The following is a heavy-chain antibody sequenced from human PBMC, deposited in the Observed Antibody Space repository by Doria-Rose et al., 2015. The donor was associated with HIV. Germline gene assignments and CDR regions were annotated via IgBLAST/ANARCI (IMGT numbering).Heavy chain of an antibody. D-gene: IGHD6-19*01. CDR1: GFSFDEYA. V-gene: IGHV3-9*03. Sequence: FLHPGRSLRLSCAASGFSFDEYAMHWVRQPPGKGLEWVSGINWNSANIRYADSVKGRFTISRDNAKNSLYLQMSSLRPEDMALYYCAKDGGGRQWLIRDFDLWGRGTLVTVAS. CDR3: AKDGGGRQWLIRDFDL. J-gene: IGHJ2*01. CDR2: INWNSANI.